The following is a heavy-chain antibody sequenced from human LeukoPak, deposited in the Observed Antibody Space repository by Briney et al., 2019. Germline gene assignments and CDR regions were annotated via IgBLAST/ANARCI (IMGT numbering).Heavy chain of an antibody. CDR2: IYTSGST. V-gene: IGHV4-4*09. CDR3: ARHDVWGSYRFDY. J-gene: IGHJ4*02. Sequence: SETLSLTCTVSGGSISSYYWSWIRQPPGKGLEWIGYIYTSGSTNYNPSLKSRVTISVDTSKNQFSLKLSSVTAADTAVYYCARHDVWGSYRFDYWGQGTLVTVSS. CDR1: GGSISSYY. D-gene: IGHD3-16*02.